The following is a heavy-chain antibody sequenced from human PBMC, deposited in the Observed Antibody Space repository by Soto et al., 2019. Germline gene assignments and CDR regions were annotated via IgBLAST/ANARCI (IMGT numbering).Heavy chain of an antibody. CDR1: GFTVSSNY. V-gene: IGHV3-53*01. J-gene: IGHJ6*02. CDR3: ARDLASNYGRYYYYYGMDV. Sequence: SGGSLRLSCAASGFTVSSNYMSWVRQAPGKGLEWVSVIYSGGSTYYADSVKGRFTISRDNSKNTLYLQMNSLRAEDTAVYYCARDLASNYGRYYYYYGMDVWGQGTTVTVSS. D-gene: IGHD4-4*01. CDR2: IYSGGST.